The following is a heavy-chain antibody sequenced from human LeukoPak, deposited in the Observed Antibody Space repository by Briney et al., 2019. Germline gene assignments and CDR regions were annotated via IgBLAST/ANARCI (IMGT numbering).Heavy chain of an antibody. CDR1: GYSFTTYW. CDR3: ARHDGDPAFDY. D-gene: IGHD4-17*01. Sequence: GESLKISCKGSGYSFTTYWIGWGRQLPGKGLEWMGIIYPGDSDTRYSPSFQGQVTMSADKSISTAYLQWSSLKASDTAMYYCARHDGDPAFDYWGQGTLVTVSS. J-gene: IGHJ4*02. CDR2: IYPGDSDT. V-gene: IGHV5-51*01.